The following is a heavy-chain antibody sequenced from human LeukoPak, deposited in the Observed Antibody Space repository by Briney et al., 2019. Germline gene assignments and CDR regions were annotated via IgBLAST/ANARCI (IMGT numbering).Heavy chain of an antibody. CDR1: GFTFDDYA. V-gene: IGHV3-9*01. Sequence: GGSLRLSCAASGFTFDDYAMHCVRQAPGKGLECFSVISWNSGTIAYADSVKGRFTISRDNAKNSLYLQMNSLRAEDTALYYCAKDLAFGITLRRGSNSHKDYWGQGTLVTVSS. CDR2: ISWNSGTI. CDR3: AKDLAFGITLRRGSNSHKDY. D-gene: IGHD3-10*01. J-gene: IGHJ4*02.